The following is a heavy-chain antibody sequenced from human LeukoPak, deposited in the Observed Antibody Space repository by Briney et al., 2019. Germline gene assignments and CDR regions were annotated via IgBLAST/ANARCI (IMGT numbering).Heavy chain of an antibody. CDR1: GFTFDDYA. V-gene: IGHV3-9*01. CDR3: AKDKTYYYDSSGPFDP. CDR2: ISWNSGSK. Sequence: SGGSLRLSCAASGFTFDDYAMHWVRQAPGKGLEWVSGISWNSGSKGYADSVKGRFTISRDNAKNSLYLQMNSLRAEDTALYYCAKDKTYYYDSSGPFDPWGQGTLVTVSS. J-gene: IGHJ5*02. D-gene: IGHD3-22*01.